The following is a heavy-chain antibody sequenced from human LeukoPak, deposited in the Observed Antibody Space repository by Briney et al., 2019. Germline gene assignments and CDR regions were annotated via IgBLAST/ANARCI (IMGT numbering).Heavy chain of an antibody. J-gene: IGHJ4*02. CDR2: IYYSGST. Sequence: SETLSLTCTASGVSIRSYYWSWIRQPPGKGLEWIGYIYYSGSTTYNPSLKSRVTISVGTFKNQFSLKLSSVTAADTAVYYCAAMHDFWSGYYDYWGQGTLVTVSS. D-gene: IGHD3-3*01. CDR3: AAMHDFWSGYYDY. V-gene: IGHV4-59*01. CDR1: GVSIRSYY.